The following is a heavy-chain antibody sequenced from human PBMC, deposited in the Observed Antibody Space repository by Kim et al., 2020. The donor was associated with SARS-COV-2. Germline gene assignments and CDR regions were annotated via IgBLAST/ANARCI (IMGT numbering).Heavy chain of an antibody. J-gene: IGHJ4*02. V-gene: IGHV3-30-3*01. Sequence: GGSLRLSCAASGFTFSSYAMHWVRQAPGKGLEWVAVISYDGSNKYYADSVKGRFTISRDNSKNTLYLQMNSLRAEDTAVYYCATTFGIAVAGPLGYWGQGTLVTVSS. CDR1: GFTFSSYA. D-gene: IGHD6-19*01. CDR2: ISYDGSNK. CDR3: ATTFGIAVAGPLGY.